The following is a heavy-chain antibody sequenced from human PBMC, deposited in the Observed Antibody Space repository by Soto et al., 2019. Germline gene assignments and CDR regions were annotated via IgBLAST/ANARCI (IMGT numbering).Heavy chain of an antibody. D-gene: IGHD4-17*01. CDR2: IIPILGIA. CDR3: APPPTVTPYYFDY. V-gene: IGHV1-69*02. CDR1: GGTFSSYT. Sequence: QVQLVQSGAEVKKPGSSVKVSCKASGGTFSSYTISWVRQAPGQGLEWMGRIIPILGIANYAQKFQGRVTITADKSTSTAYMELSSLRSEDTAVYYCAPPPTVTPYYFDYWGKGTLVTVSS. J-gene: IGHJ4*02.